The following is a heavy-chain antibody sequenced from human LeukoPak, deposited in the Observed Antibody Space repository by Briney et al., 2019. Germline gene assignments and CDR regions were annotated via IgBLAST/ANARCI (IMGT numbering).Heavy chain of an antibody. V-gene: IGHV3-30*18. D-gene: IGHD6-13*01. CDR3: AKEIAVYSSSWYSQH. J-gene: IGHJ1*01. CDR2: IAFDGSIE. Sequence: PGRSLRLSCAASGFTFSTYGMQWVRQAPGKGLEWVAVIAFDGSIEHYADSVKGRFTVSRDNSKNTLYLQMNSLRAEDTAVYYCAKEIAVYSSSWYSQHWGQGTLVTVSS. CDR1: GFTFSTYG.